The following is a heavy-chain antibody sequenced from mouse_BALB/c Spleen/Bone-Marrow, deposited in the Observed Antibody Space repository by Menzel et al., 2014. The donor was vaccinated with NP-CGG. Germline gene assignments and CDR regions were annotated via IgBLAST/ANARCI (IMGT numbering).Heavy chain of an antibody. CDR1: GFNIKDTY. Sequence: VQLKESGAELVKPGASVKSSCTASGFNIKDTYMYWVKQKPEQGLEWIGKIDPANGNTKYDPKFQGKATITADTSSNTAYLQLSSLTSEDTAVYYCAVYDGYAMDYWGQGTSVTVSS. V-gene: IGHV14-3*02. CDR2: IDPANGNT. J-gene: IGHJ4*01. D-gene: IGHD2-3*01. CDR3: AVYDGYAMDY.